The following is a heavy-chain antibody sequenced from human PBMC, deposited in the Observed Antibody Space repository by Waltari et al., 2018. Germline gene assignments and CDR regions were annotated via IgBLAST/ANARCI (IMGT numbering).Heavy chain of an antibody. D-gene: IGHD3-22*01. J-gene: IGHJ6*03. CDR2: INHSGST. Sequence: QVQLQQWGAGLLKPSETLSLTCAVYGGSFSGYYWSWNRPPQGKGVEWIGEINHSGSTNYNPSLKSRVTISVDTSKNQFSLKLSSVTAADTAVYYCARITHYYDSSGYYYYYYYMDVWGKGTTVTVSS. CDR1: GGSFSGYY. V-gene: IGHV4-34*01. CDR3: ARITHYYDSSGYYYYYYYMDV.